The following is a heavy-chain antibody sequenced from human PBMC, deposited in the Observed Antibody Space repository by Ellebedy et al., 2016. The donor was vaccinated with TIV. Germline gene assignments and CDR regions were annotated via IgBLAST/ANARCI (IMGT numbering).Heavy chain of an antibody. CDR3: ASTDWNDVYFDH. Sequence: ASVKVSCXASGYTFITYYVHWVRQAPGQGLEWMGIINPNTGNTAYAQRFQGRLTMTRDTSTSTIYMDLSSLRSEDTAVYYCASTDWNDVYFDHWGQGTLVTVSS. J-gene: IGHJ4*02. CDR1: GYTFITYY. V-gene: IGHV1-46*03. D-gene: IGHD1-1*01. CDR2: INPNTGNT.